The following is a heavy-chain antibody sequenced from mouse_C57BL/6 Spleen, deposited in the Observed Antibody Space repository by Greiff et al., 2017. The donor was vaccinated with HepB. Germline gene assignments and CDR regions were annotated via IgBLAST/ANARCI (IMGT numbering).Heavy chain of an antibody. D-gene: IGHD1-1*01. CDR1: GYTFTSYG. CDR2: IYPRSGNT. Sequence: VQLQQSGAELARPGASVKLSCKASGYTFTSYGISWVKQRTGQGLEWIGEIYPRSGNTYYNEKFKGKATLTADKSSSTAYMELRSLTSEDSAVYFCADYYGSSPPGFAYWGQVTLVTVSA. CDR3: ADYYGSSPPGFAY. J-gene: IGHJ3*01. V-gene: IGHV1-81*01.